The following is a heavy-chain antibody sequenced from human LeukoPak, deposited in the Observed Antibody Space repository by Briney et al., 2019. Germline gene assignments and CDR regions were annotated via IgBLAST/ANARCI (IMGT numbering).Heavy chain of an antibody. CDR1: GFTFKSYA. J-gene: IGHJ4*02. Sequence: PGGSLRLSCSASGFTFKSYAMHWVRQAPGKGLEYVSSINTNGANTYYADSVKGRFTISRDNSKNTLYLQMNSLRAEDTAVYYCARGVGVAVVAATDYWGQGTLVAVSS. CDR2: INTNGANT. V-gene: IGHV3-64*04. D-gene: IGHD2-15*01. CDR3: ARGVGVAVVAATDY.